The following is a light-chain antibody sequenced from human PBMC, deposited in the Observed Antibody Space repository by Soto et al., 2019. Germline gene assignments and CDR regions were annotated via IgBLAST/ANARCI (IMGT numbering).Light chain of an antibody. V-gene: IGKV2-28*01. CDR2: LGS. CDR3: MQGLQTPYT. CDR1: QSLLHSNGYTY. Sequence: DIVMIQSPLSLHVTPGEPASISCRSSQSLLHSNGYTYLDWYLQKPGQSPQLLIYLGSNRASGVPDRFSGSGSGTDFTLKISRVEAEDFGVYYCMQGLQTPYTFGQGTKLEIK. J-gene: IGKJ2*01.